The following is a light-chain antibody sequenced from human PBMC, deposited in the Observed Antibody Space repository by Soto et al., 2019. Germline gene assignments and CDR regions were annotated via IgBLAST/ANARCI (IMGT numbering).Light chain of an antibody. CDR2: SNN. Sequence: QLVLTQPPSASGTPGQRVTISCSGSSSNIGISAVNWYQHLPGTAPKVLIYSNNQRPSGVPDRFSGSKSGTSASLAISGLRSEDEADYLCAVWDDSLKAWVFGGGTQLTVL. CDR1: SSNIGISA. CDR3: AVWDDSLKAWV. J-gene: IGLJ7*01. V-gene: IGLV1-44*01.